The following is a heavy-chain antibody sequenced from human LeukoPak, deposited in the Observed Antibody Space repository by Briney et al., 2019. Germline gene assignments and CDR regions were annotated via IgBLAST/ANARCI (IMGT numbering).Heavy chain of an antibody. V-gene: IGHV4-59*11. J-gene: IGHJ4*02. Sequence: SETLSLTCTVSGGSISSHYWSWIRQPPGKGLEWIGYIYYSGSTNYNPSPKSRVTISVDTSKNQFSLKLSSVTAADTAVYYCAGGYSSSSQYVYWGQGTLVTVSS. CDR3: AGGYSSSSQYVY. D-gene: IGHD6-6*01. CDR2: IYYSGST. CDR1: GGSISSHY.